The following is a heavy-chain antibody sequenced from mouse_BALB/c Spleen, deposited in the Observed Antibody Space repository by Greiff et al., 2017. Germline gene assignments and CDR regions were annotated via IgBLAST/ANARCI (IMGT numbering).Heavy chain of an antibody. CDR2: IDPYDSET. CDR3: ESGATMITTGYAMDY. J-gene: IGHJ4*01. D-gene: IGHD2-4*01. Sequence: QVQLQQSGAELVRPGASVKLSCKASGYTFTSYWMNWVKQRPEQGLEWIGRIDPYDSETHYNQKFKDKAILTVDKSSSTAYMQLSSLTSEDSAVYDCESGATMITTGYAMDYWGQGTSVTVSS. CDR1: GYTFTSYW. V-gene: IGHV1-74*01.